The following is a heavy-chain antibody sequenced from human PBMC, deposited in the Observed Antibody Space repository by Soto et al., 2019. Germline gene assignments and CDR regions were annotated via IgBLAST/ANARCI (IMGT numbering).Heavy chain of an antibody. CDR1: GFTFSSYG. CDR2: ISYDGSNK. J-gene: IGHJ4*02. D-gene: IGHD3-10*01. CDR3: AKDTYYYGSGSYYNAYFDC. V-gene: IGHV3-30*18. Sequence: QVQLVESGGGVVQPGRSLRLSCAASGFTFSSYGMHWVRQAPGKGLEWVAVISYDGSNKYYADSVKGRFTISRDNSKNTLYLQMNSLRAEDTAVYYCAKDTYYYGSGSYYNAYFDCWGQGTLVTVSS.